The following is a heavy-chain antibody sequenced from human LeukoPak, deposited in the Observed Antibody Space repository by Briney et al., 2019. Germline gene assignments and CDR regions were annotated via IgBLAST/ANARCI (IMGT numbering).Heavy chain of an antibody. Sequence: ASVKVSCKASGYTFTGYYMHWVRQAPGQGLEWMGWINPNSGGTNYAQKFQGRVTMTRDTSISTAYMELSRLRSEDTAVYYCARSTHGGSSYYYYYYMDVWGKGTTVTISS. CDR1: GYTFTGYY. CDR2: INPNSGGT. D-gene: IGHD1-26*01. V-gene: IGHV1-2*02. CDR3: ARSTHGGSSYYYYYYMDV. J-gene: IGHJ6*03.